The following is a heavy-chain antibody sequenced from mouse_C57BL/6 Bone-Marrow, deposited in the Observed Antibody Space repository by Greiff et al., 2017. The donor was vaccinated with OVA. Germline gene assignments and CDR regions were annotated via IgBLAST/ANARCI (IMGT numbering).Heavy chain of an antibody. D-gene: IGHD2-3*01. J-gene: IGHJ1*03. V-gene: IGHV5-16*01. CDR1: GFTFSDYY. CDR3: ARIYDGYYDWYFDV. Sequence: EVMLVESEGGLVQPGSSMKLSCTASGFTFSDYYMAWVRQVPDKGLEWVSNINYDGSSPYYLDSLKSRFIISRYNAKNILYLQMSSLKSEDTATYYCARIYDGYYDWYFDVWGTGTTVTVSS. CDR2: INYDGSSP.